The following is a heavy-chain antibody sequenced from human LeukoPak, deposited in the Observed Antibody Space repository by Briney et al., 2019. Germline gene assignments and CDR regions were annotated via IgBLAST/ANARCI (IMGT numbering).Heavy chain of an antibody. J-gene: IGHJ5*02. Sequence: ASVKVSCKASGYTFTSYGISWVRQAPGQGLEWMGWISAYNGNTNYAQKLQGRVTMTTHTSTSTAYMELRSLRSDDTAVYYCARTVGLEELDWFDPWGQGTLVTVSS. V-gene: IGHV1-18*01. D-gene: IGHD1-1*01. CDR2: ISAYNGNT. CDR1: GYTFTSYG. CDR3: ARTVGLEELDWFDP.